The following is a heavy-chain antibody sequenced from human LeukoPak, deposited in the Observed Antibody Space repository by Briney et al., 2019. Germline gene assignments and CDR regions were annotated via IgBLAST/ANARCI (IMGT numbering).Heavy chain of an antibody. CDR1: GFTFSSYD. Sequence: GSLRLSCAASGFTFSSYDMSWVRQAPGKGLEWVLALSGSGGTTYADSVKGRFTISRDNSKNTVYLQMNSLRAEDTAVYYCAKVTGYWYFDLWGRGTLVTVSS. J-gene: IGHJ2*01. CDR3: AKVTGYWYFDL. CDR2: LSGSGGTT. D-gene: IGHD3-9*01. V-gene: IGHV3-23*01.